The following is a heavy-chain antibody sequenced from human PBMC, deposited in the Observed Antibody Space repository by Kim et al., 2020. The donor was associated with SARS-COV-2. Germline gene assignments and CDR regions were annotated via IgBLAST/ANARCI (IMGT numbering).Heavy chain of an antibody. CDR2: ISYDGSNK. Sequence: GGSLRLSCAASGFTFSSYAMHWVRQAPGKGLEWVAVISYDGSNKYYADSVKGRFTISRDNSKNTLYLQMNSLRAEDTAVYYCARDRGLRGYSGYDWGYYFDYWGQGTLVTVSS. CDR1: GFTFSSYA. V-gene: IGHV3-30*04. J-gene: IGHJ4*02. CDR3: ARDRGLRGYSGYDWGYYFDY. D-gene: IGHD5-12*01.